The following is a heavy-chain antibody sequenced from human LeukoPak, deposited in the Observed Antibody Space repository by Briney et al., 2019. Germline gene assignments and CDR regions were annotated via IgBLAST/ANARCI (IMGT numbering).Heavy chain of an antibody. CDR1: GYTFTSYY. V-gene: IGHV1-46*01. J-gene: IGHJ4*02. Sequence: GASVKVSCKASGYTFTSYYMHWVRQAPGQGLEWMGLINPSGGSTSYAQKFQGRVTMTRDTSTSTVYMELSSLKSEDTAVYYCARGYMPAAYDYVWGSYRYNPFDYWGQGTLVTVSS. CDR3: ARGYMPAAYDYVWGSYRYNPFDY. D-gene: IGHD3-16*02. CDR2: INPSGGST.